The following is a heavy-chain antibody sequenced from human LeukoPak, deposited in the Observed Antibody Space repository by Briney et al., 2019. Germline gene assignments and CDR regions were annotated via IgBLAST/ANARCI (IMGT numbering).Heavy chain of an antibody. D-gene: IGHD6-19*01. CDR1: GGSISSYY. CDR2: IYYSGST. CDR3: ARGYSSGWYGELYY. Sequence: SETLSLTCTVSGGSISSYYWNWIRQPPGKGLEWIGYIYYSGSTNYNPSLKSRVTTLIDTSKNQFSLRLTSVTAADTAVYYCARGYSSGWYGELYYWGQGTLVTVSS. J-gene: IGHJ4*02. V-gene: IGHV4-59*01.